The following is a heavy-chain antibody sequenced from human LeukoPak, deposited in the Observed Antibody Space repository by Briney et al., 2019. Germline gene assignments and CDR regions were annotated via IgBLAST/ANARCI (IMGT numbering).Heavy chain of an antibody. CDR2: INHSGST. CDR3: AGGDPEPPYYFDY. CDR1: GGSFSGYY. V-gene: IGHV4-34*01. Sequence: SETLSLTCAVYGGSFSGYYWSWIRQPPGKGLEWIGEINHSGSTNYNPSLKSRVTISVDTSKNQFSLKLSSVTAADTAVYYCAGGDPEPPYYFDYWGQGTLVTVSS. J-gene: IGHJ4*02.